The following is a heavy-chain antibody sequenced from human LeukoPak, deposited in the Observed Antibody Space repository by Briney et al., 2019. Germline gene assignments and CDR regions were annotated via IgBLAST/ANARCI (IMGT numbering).Heavy chain of an antibody. CDR1: GDSISSYY. Sequence: SETLSLTCTVSGDSISSYYWSWIRQPAGKGLEWIGRIYDSGSTLYNPSLKSRVSTSVDTSKSQFFLKLNSVTAADTAMYYCAKDIVVSTGETFDVWGQGTMVSVSS. CDR2: IYDSGST. CDR3: AKDIVVSTGETFDV. V-gene: IGHV4-4*07. J-gene: IGHJ3*01. D-gene: IGHD3-22*01.